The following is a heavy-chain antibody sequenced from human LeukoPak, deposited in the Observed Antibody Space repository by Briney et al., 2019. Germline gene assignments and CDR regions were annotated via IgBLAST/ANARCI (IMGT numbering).Heavy chain of an antibody. J-gene: IGHJ6*03. CDR2: IIPIFGTA. V-gene: IGHV1-69*06. CDR1: GRTFSSYA. Sequence: ASVKVSCKASGRTFSSYAISWVRQAPGQGLEWMGGIIPIFGTANYAQKFQGRVTITADKSTSTAYMELSSLRSEDTAVYYCARSSIAARSGLGPYYYYMDVWGEGTTVTVSS. CDR3: ARSSIAARSGLGPYYYYMDV. D-gene: IGHD6-6*01.